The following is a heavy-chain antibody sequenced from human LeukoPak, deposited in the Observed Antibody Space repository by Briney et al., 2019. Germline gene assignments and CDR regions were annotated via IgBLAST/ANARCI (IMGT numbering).Heavy chain of an antibody. V-gene: IGHV3-23*01. CDR2: ISGSGGST. Sequence: PGGSLRLSCAASGFTFSSYAMSWVRQAPGKGLEWVSAISGSGGSTYYADSVKGRFTISRDNSKNTLYLQMNSLRAEDTAVYYCARDSGGQGYYYYYMDVWGKGTTVTVSS. CDR1: GFTFSSYA. D-gene: IGHD6-19*01. J-gene: IGHJ6*03. CDR3: ARDSGGQGYYYYYMDV.